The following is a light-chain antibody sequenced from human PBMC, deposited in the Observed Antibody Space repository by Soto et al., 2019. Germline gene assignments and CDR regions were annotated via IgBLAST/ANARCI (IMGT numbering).Light chain of an antibody. Sequence: EIVLTQSPATLSLSPGERATLSCRASQSVRTYLAWYQQKPGQAPRLLIYDASNRATGIPARFSGSGSGTDFTLTISSLEPEDFAVYYCQQYDTFGQGTKLEIK. J-gene: IGKJ2*01. CDR1: QSVRTY. CDR2: DAS. V-gene: IGKV3-11*01. CDR3: QQYDT.